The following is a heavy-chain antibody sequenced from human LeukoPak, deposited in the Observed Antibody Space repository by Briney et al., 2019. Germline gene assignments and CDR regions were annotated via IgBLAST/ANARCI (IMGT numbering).Heavy chain of an antibody. Sequence: GGSLRLSCAASGFTFTNAWMTWVRQAPGKGLEWVGRIYRKTDGGTTDYAAPVKGRFTISRDDSKNTLYLQMNSLKAEDTAVYYCTTDTWSGFDPWGQGTLVTVSS. D-gene: IGHD2/OR15-2a*01. CDR1: GFTFTNAW. V-gene: IGHV3-15*01. J-gene: IGHJ5*02. CDR3: TTDTWSGFDP. CDR2: IYRKTDGGTT.